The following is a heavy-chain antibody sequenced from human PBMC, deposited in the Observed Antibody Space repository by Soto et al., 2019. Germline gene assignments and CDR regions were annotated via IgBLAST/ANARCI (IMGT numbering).Heavy chain of an antibody. V-gene: IGHV4-4*02. CDR2: IYHSGST. Sequence: SETLSLTCAVSGGSISSSNWWSWVRQPPGKGLEWIGEIYHSGSTNYNPSLKSRVTISVDKSKNQFSLKLSSVTAADTAVYYCARLYYYDSSGYPRWGQGTLVTVSS. CDR3: ARLYYYDSSGYPR. D-gene: IGHD3-22*01. J-gene: IGHJ4*02. CDR1: GGSISSSNW.